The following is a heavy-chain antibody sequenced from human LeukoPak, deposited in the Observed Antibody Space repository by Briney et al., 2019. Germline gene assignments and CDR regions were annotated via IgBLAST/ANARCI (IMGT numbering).Heavy chain of an antibody. Sequence: SETLSLTCAVYGGSFSDYSWSWIRQPPGKGLEWVGEITPSGGTNHNPSLMSRVIMSVDTSKNQFSLKLSSVTAADTAVYYCARNYGDYATGYYYYMDVWGKGTTVTVS. CDR2: ITPSGGT. J-gene: IGHJ6*03. CDR3: ARNYGDYATGYYYYMDV. V-gene: IGHV4-34*01. CDR1: GGSFSDYS. D-gene: IGHD4-17*01.